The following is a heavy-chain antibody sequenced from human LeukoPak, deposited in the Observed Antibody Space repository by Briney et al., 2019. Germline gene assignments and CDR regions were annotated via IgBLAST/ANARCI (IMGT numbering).Heavy chain of an antibody. J-gene: IGHJ4*02. CDR3: AKIGEGRGYSGYDYPDY. Sequence: GGSLRLSCAASGFTFSSYAMSWVRQAPGKGLEWVSAISGSGGSTYYADSVKGRFTISRDNSKNTLYLQMNSLRAEDTAVYYCAKIGEGRGYSGYDYPDYWGQGTLVTVSS. D-gene: IGHD5-12*01. CDR1: GFTFSSYA. CDR2: ISGSGGST. V-gene: IGHV3-23*01.